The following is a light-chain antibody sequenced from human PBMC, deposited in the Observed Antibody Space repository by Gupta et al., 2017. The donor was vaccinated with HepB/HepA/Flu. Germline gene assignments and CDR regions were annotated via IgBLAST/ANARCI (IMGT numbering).Light chain of an antibody. CDR3: AAWDTSLNVVV. J-gene: IGLJ2*01. CDR2: YND. Sequence: SVFTKATTVSVICGHNVIIFCSGSSSNVGRNNVNWYQELPGTAPKLLIYYNDERPSGVPDRISGSKSGTSASLAISGLQSEDEADYYCAAWDTSLNVVVFGGGTKLTVL. CDR1: SSNVGRNN. V-gene: IGLV1-44*01.